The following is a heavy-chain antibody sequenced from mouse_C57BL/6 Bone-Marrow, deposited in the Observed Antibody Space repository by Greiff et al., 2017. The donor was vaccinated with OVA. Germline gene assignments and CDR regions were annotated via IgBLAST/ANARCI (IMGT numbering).Heavy chain of an antibody. J-gene: IGHJ2*01. CDR3: TISDPGSYFDY. Sequence: EVQLVESGPELVKPGASVKISCKASGYSFTGYYMNWVKQSPGKSLEWIGEINPSTGGTTYNQKFKAKATLTVDKSSNTAYMQLKSLTSEDSSVYYCTISDPGSYFDYWGQGTTLTVSS. CDR2: INPSTGGT. CDR1: GYSFTGYY. V-gene: IGHV1-42*01. D-gene: IGHD4-1*01.